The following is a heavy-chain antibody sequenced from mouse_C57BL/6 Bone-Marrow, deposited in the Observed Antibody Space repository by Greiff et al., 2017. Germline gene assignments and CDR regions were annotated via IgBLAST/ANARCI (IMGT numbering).Heavy chain of an antibody. CDR2: IDPNSGGT. CDR3: ARGDYGSSYNWYFDV. D-gene: IGHD1-1*01. V-gene: IGHV1-72*01. Sequence: QVQLQQPGAELVKPGASVKLSCKASGYTFTSYWMHWVKQRPGRGLEWIGRIDPNSGGTKYNEKFKSKATLTVDKPSSTAYMQLSSLTPEDSAVYYCARGDYGSSYNWYFDVWGTGTTVTVSS. CDR1: GYTFTSYW. J-gene: IGHJ1*03.